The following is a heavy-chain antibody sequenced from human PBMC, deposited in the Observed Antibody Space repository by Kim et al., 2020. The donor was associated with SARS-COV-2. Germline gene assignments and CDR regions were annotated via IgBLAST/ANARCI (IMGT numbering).Heavy chain of an antibody. CDR1: GLSFSDSY. D-gene: IGHD5-18*01. J-gene: IGHJ4*02. CDR3: ARSGNGYNAFGI. V-gene: IGHV3-11*01. CDR2: ISTRGESI. Sequence: GGSRRLSCAASGLSFSDSYMNWVRQAPGKGLEWLSFISTRGESIFYADSVEGRFTISRDNAKNSLYLHMNYLRDEDTAVYYCARSGNGYNAFGIWGQG.